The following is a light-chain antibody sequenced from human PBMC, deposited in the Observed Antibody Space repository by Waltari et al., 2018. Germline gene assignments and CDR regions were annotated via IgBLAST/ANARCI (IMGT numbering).Light chain of an antibody. CDR1: SSDIGGSKY. Sequence: QSALTQPASVSGSPGQSITISCTGTSSDIGGSKYVSWYQPHPGKAPKLRIYVVSNRPSGVSNRFSGSKSGSTASLTISGLQSEDEADYYCSSYMNSSLVFGAGTKVTVL. CDR2: VVS. V-gene: IGLV2-14*01. CDR3: SSYMNSSLV. J-gene: IGLJ3*02.